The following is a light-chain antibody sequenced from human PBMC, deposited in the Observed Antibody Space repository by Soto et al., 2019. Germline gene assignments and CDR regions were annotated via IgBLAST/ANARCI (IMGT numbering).Light chain of an antibody. CDR2: GAF. Sequence: EIVVTQSPATLSVSPGERATLSCRASQSVGNNLAWYQQRPGQAPRLLIYGAFPRATGIPARFSGSGSGTGFTLTITSLQSEDFAVYYCQEYDNWPPWTFGQGTKVEL. CDR3: QEYDNWPPWT. CDR1: QSVGNN. V-gene: IGKV3-15*01. J-gene: IGKJ1*01.